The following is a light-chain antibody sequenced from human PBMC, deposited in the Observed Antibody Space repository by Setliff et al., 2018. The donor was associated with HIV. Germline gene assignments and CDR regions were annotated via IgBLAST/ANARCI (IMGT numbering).Light chain of an antibody. Sequence: QSVLTQPASVSGSPGQSITISCTGTSSDVGGYNSVSWYQQHPGKAPKLMIYEVNKRPSGVPDRFSGSKSGNTASLTVSGLQAEDEGDYYCSSYAGNDNFVFGTGTKVTVL. J-gene: IGLJ1*01. V-gene: IGLV2-8*01. CDR3: SSYAGNDNFV. CDR1: SSDVGGYNS. CDR2: EVN.